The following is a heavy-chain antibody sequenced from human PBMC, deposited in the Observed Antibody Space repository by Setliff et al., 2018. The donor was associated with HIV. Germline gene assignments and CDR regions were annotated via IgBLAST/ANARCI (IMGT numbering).Heavy chain of an antibody. CDR3: ARVEGYCDGVSCYSDYYGMDV. J-gene: IGHJ6*02. V-gene: IGHV1-2*04. CDR1: GFSFNDFY. D-gene: IGHD2-15*01. Sequence: ASVQVSCKASGFSFNDFYMHWVRQAPGQGLEYMGWINPNSGGTNYAQKFQGWVTMTSDSSISTAYMELSRLKSDDTAVYYCARVEGYCDGVSCYSDYYGMDVWGQGTTVTVSS. CDR2: INPNSGGT.